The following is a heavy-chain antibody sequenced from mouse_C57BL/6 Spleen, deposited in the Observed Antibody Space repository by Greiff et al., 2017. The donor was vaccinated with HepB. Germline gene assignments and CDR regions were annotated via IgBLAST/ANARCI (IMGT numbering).Heavy chain of an antibody. J-gene: IGHJ2*01. Sequence: EVKLMESGGGLVKPGGSLKLSCAASGFTFSDYGMHWVRQAPEKGLEWVAYISGGSSTIYYADTVKGRFTISRDNAKNTLFLQMTSLRSEDTAMYYCARGERGYFDYWGQGTTLTVSS. CDR2: ISGGSSTI. V-gene: IGHV5-17*01. CDR3: ARGERGYFDY. CDR1: GFTFSDYG.